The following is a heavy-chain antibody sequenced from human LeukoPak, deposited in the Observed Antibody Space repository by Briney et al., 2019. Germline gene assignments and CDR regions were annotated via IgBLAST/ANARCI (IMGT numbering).Heavy chain of an antibody. CDR1: GYTFTSNY. V-gene: IGHV1-46*01. J-gene: IGHJ4*02. CDR3: ARDQEGFDY. Sequence: ASVKVSCTASGYTFTSNYIHWVRQAPGQGLEWMGMIYPRDGSTSYAQKFQGRVTVARDTSTSTVHMELSGLRSEDTAVYYCARDQEGFDYWGQGTLVTVSS. CDR2: IYPRDGST.